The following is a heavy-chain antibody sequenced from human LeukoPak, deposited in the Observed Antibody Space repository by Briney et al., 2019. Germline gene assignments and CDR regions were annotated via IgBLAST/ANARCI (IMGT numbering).Heavy chain of an antibody. CDR1: GFTFSSYA. CDR2: ISGSGGST. V-gene: IGHV3-23*01. J-gene: IGHJ4*02. CDR3: AKMKGDYDFWSGYRPNFDY. Sequence: GGSLRLSCAASGFTFSSYAMSWVRQAPGKGLEWVSAISGSGGSTYYADSVKGRFTISRDNSKNTLYLQMNSLRAEDTAVYYCAKMKGDYDFWSGYRPNFDYWGQGTLVTVSS. D-gene: IGHD3-3*01.